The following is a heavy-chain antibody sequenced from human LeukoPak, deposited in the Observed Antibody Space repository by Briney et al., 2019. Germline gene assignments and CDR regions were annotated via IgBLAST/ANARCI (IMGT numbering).Heavy chain of an antibody. J-gene: IGHJ4*02. Sequence: GTSLRLSCAASGFTFSNYGMHWVRQAPGKGLEWVAGIWYDGNYKYYADSVKGRFTISRDNAKNSLYLQMNSLRAEDTAVYYCARVLGFGELFFDYWGQGTLVTVSS. CDR1: GFTFSNYG. CDR2: IWYDGNYK. V-gene: IGHV3-33*01. D-gene: IGHD3-10*01. CDR3: ARVLGFGELFFDY.